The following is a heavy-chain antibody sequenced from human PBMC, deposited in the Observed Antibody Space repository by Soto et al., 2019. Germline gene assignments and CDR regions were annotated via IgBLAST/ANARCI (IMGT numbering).Heavy chain of an antibody. V-gene: IGHV3-13*01. Sequence: PGGSMRLSSAASGFNFSSYDMHWVRKATGKGLEWVSAIGTAGDTYYPGSVKGRFTISRENAKNSLYLQMNSLRAGDTAVYYCARNSGYELDDAFDIWGQGTMVTVSS. D-gene: IGHD5-12*01. CDR3: ARNSGYELDDAFDI. CDR2: IGTAGDT. CDR1: GFNFSSYD. J-gene: IGHJ3*02.